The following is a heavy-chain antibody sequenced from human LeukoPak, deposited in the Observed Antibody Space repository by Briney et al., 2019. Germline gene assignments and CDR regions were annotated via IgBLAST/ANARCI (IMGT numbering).Heavy chain of an antibody. CDR3: AREGAPAAIYVHWFDP. CDR1: GFTFSSYG. Sequence: PGRSLRLSCAASGFTFSSYGMHWVRQAPGKGLEWVAVIWYDGSNKYYADSVKGRFTISRDNSKNKLYLQMNSLRAEDTAVYYCAREGAPAAIYVHWFDPWGQGTLVTVSS. J-gene: IGHJ5*02. V-gene: IGHV3-33*01. D-gene: IGHD2-2*01. CDR2: IWYDGSNK.